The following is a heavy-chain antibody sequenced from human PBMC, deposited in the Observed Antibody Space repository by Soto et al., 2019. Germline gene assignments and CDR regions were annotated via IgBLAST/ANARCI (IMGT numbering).Heavy chain of an antibody. J-gene: IGHJ4*02. CDR2: ITYDGSNK. Sequence: KGLEWVSAITYDGSNKYYADSVKGRFTISRDNSKNTLYLQMNSLRAEDTAVYYCAKGFPSYYHDSSCSPVVPFFDYWGQGPPVTVSS. D-gene: IGHD3-22*01. CDR3: AKGFPSYYHDSSCSPVVPFFDY. V-gene: IGHV3-30*04.